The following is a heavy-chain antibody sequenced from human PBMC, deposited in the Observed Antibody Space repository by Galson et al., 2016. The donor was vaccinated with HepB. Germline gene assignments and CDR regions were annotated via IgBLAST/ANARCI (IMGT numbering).Heavy chain of an antibody. V-gene: IGHV1-69*13. CDR3: ATDRDILPLPPTTNHYWYGMAV. J-gene: IGHJ6*02. D-gene: IGHD3-9*01. CDR1: GGTFSRNA. Sequence: SVKVSCKASGGTFSRNAISWLRQAPGQGLEWMGGIIPFYGTGEYAQKFKGRVTITADESTSTAYMELSSLRSEDTAMYYCATDRDILPLPPTTNHYWYGMAVWGQGTTVTVSS. CDR2: IIPFYGTG.